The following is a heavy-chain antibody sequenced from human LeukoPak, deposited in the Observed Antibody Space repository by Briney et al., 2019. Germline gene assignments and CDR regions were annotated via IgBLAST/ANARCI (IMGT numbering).Heavy chain of an antibody. D-gene: IGHD3-10*01. CDR3: VTDGRLLPYYFTY. Sequence: GGSLRLSCAASGFIFPNAWMHWVRQAPGKGLECVGRIKNKNSGRTTNYIAPVKGRFTISRDDSRNTLYLEMDSLKTDDTAIYYCVTDGRLLPYYFTYWGQGTLVTVSS. CDR2: IKNKNSGRTT. V-gene: IGHV3-15*01. J-gene: IGHJ1*01. CDR1: GFIFPNAW.